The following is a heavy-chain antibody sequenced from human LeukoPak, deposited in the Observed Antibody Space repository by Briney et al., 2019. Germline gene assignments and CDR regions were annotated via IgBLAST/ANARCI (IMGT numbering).Heavy chain of an antibody. CDR2: IYTSGST. D-gene: IGHD4-17*01. J-gene: IGHJ6*03. V-gene: IGHV4-61*02. Sequence: PSETLSLTCTVSGGSISSGSYYWSWIRQPAGKGLEWIGRIYTSGSTNYNPSLKSRVTISVDTSKNQFSLKLSSVTAADAAVYYCARDGTTVTTNAYYYYYMDVWGKGTTVTISS. CDR3: ARDGTTVTTNAYYYYYMDV. CDR1: GGSISSGSYY.